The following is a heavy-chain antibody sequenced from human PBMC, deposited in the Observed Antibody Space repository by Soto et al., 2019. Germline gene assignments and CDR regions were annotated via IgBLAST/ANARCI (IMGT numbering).Heavy chain of an antibody. J-gene: IGHJ4*02. D-gene: IGHD6-19*01. Sequence: QVQLVESGGGVVQPGRSLRLSCAASGFTFSSYGMHWVRQAPGKGLEWVAVISYDGSNKYYADSVKGRFTISRDNSKNTLYLQMNSLRAEDTAVYYCANEPGSGWSVRNYWGQGTLVTVSS. CDR3: ANEPGSGWSVRNY. CDR1: GFTFSSYG. V-gene: IGHV3-30*18. CDR2: ISYDGSNK.